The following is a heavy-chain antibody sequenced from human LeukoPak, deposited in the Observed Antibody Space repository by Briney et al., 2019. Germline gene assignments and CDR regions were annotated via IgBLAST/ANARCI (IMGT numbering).Heavy chain of an antibody. J-gene: IGHJ4*02. CDR1: GFTFSSYT. D-gene: IGHD4-17*01. CDR2: ITTSDGNT. CDR3: AKSLRDGDLTDY. Sequence: GGSLRLSCAASGFTFSSYTMSWVRQAPGKGLEWVSTITTSDGNTYYADSVKGRFTVSRDNSKNTLFLQMNSLRAEDTAVYYCAKSLRDGDLTDYWGQGTLVTVSS. V-gene: IGHV3-23*01.